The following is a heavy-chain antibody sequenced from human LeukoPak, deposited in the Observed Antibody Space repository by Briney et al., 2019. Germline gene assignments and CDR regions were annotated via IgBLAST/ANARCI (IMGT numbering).Heavy chain of an antibody. CDR2: ITGSSSYI. V-gene: IGHV3-21*01. D-gene: IGHD1-1*01. Sequence: MTGGTLRLSCAASGFSFRSYSMDWVRQAPGKGLEWVSSITGSSSYISYADPVKGQFPISRDNAENSLFLQMNSLCPKDTAVYVCAGDRLEGGETFDSWGQGTLVTVSS. J-gene: IGHJ4*02. CDR3: AGDRLEGGETFDS. CDR1: GFSFRSYS.